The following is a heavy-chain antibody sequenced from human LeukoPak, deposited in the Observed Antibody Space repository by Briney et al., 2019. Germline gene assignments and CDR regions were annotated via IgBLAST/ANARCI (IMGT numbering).Heavy chain of an antibody. Sequence: PSETLSLTCTVSGGSISSTSFYWGWIRQPPGKGLEWIGSIYYSGSTYYNPSLKSRVTISVDTSKNQFSLKLSSVTAADTAVYYCARRISYTGRALRTPFDYWGQGTLVTVSS. CDR1: GGSISSTSFY. D-gene: IGHD1-14*01. CDR3: ARRISYTGRALRTPFDY. V-gene: IGHV4-39*07. J-gene: IGHJ4*02. CDR2: IYYSGST.